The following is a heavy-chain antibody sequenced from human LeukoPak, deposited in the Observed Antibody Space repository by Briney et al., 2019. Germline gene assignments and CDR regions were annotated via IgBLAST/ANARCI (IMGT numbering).Heavy chain of an antibody. V-gene: IGHV1-24*01. CDR1: GYTLTKLS. J-gene: IGHJ4*02. D-gene: IGHD2-15*01. CDR3: ARVGEYCSGDSCLDY. Sequence: ASVKVSCKVSGYTLTKLSMHWVRQAPGKGLEWMGGFDPENGETIYAQKFQGRVTMTEDTSTDTAYMELRTLRSDDTAVYYCARVGEYCSGDSCLDYWGQGTLVTVSS. CDR2: FDPENGET.